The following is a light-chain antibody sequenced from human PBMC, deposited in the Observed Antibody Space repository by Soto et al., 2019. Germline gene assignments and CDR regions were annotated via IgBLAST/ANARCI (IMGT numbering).Light chain of an antibody. CDR3: QQYIAYPWT. J-gene: IGKJ1*01. Sequence: DIQMTQSPSTLSASVGDRVTITCRASQSILSWLAWYQQKPGKAPKLLIYKASSLESGVPSRFSGSGSGTEFTLPISSLQPDDFASYCCQQYIAYPWTFGQGTKVEI. CDR1: QSILSW. CDR2: KAS. V-gene: IGKV1-5*03.